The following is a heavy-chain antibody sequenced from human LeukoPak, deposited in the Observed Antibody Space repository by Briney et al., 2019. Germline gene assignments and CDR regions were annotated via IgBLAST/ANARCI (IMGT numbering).Heavy chain of an antibody. Sequence: TSETLSLTCTVSGGSISSSSYYWGWIRQPPGKGLEWIGSIYYSGSTYYNPSLKSRVTISVDTSKNQFSLKLGSVTAADTAVYYCARDLSGGRSYWGQGTVVTVSS. CDR2: IYYSGST. D-gene: IGHD3-16*01. CDR3: ARDLSGGRSY. J-gene: IGHJ4*02. CDR1: GGSISSSSYY. V-gene: IGHV4-39*02.